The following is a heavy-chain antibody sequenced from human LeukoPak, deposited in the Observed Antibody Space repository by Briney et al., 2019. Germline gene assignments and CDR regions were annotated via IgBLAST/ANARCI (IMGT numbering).Heavy chain of an antibody. V-gene: IGHV1-2*06. CDR2: INPNSGGT. D-gene: IGHD3-16*01. J-gene: IGHJ4*02. Sequence: ASVTVSCKASGYTFTGYSMHWVRQAPGQGLEWLGQINPNSGGTNYAQNFQGRVTMTRDTSVSTAYMELSRLRSDDTAVYYCARMFGPDAGFDYWGQGTLVTVSS. CDR3: ARMFGPDAGFDY. CDR1: GYTFTGYS.